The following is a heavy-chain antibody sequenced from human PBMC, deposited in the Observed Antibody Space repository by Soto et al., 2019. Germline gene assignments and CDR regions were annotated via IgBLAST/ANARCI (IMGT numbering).Heavy chain of an antibody. D-gene: IGHD2-15*01. V-gene: IGHV1-18*01. CDR1: GYTFTTYG. Sequence: QVQLVQSGAEVKKPGASVKVSCKASGYTFTTYGISWVRQAPGQGLEWMGWISAYNGNTNSAQKIHGRLTITTNTSTSTAYMELSSLTSDDTTVYYCARDSVYCSGDSCYPFDYRGQGTLVTVSS. CDR2: ISAYNGNT. J-gene: IGHJ4*02. CDR3: ARDSVYCSGDSCYPFDY.